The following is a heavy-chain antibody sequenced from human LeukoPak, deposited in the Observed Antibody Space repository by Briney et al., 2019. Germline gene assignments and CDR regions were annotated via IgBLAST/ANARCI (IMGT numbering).Heavy chain of an antibody. CDR3: ARSKGSSFRSPFDH. D-gene: IGHD6-6*01. Sequence: PGGSLRLSCAASGFTFSSYSMNWVRQAPGKGLEWVSSISSSSSYIYYADSVKGRFTISRDNAKNSLYLQMNSLRAEDTAVYYCARSKGSSFRSPFDHWGQGTLVTVSS. V-gene: IGHV3-21*01. J-gene: IGHJ4*02. CDR1: GFTFSSYS. CDR2: ISSSSSYI.